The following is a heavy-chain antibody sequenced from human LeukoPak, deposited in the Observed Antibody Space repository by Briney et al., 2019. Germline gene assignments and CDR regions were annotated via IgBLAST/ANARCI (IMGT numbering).Heavy chain of an antibody. CDR2: ISGGGGST. CDR1: GFTFSSYA. V-gene: IGHV3-23*01. Sequence: GGSLRLSCAASGFTFSSYAMSWVRQAPGKGLECVSAISGGGGSTYYADSVKGRFTISRDNSKNTLYLQMNSLRAEDTAVYYCAKDRYYASGSSYGNAFDIWGQGTMVTVSS. CDR3: AKDRYYASGSSYGNAFDI. J-gene: IGHJ3*02. D-gene: IGHD3-10*01.